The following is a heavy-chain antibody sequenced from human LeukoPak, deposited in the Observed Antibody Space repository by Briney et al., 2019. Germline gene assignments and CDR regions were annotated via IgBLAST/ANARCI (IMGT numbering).Heavy chain of an antibody. V-gene: IGHV4-31*03. Sequence: PSQTLSLTCTVSGGSISSGGYYWSWIRQHPGKGLEWIGYIYYSGSTYYNPSLKSRVTISVDTSKNQFSLKLSSVTAADTAVYYCASLHVGDYGDYSYFDYWGQGTLVTVSS. CDR1: GGSISSGGYY. CDR3: ASLHVGDYGDYSYFDY. CDR2: IYYSGST. D-gene: IGHD4-17*01. J-gene: IGHJ4*02.